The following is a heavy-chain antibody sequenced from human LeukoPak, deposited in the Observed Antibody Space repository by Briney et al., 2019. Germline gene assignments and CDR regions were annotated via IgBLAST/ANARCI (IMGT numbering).Heavy chain of an antibody. V-gene: IGHV3-66*01. J-gene: IGHJ4*02. CDR2: IYSSGIT. Sequence: GGSLRLSCAASGLTVSSNYMSWVRQAPGKGLEWVSVIYSSGITYYADSVKGRFTISRDSSKNTLYLQMNSLRAEDTAVYYCARDRGDGYNTWGQGTLVTVSS. CDR1: GLTVSSNY. D-gene: IGHD5-12*01. CDR3: ARDRGDGYNT.